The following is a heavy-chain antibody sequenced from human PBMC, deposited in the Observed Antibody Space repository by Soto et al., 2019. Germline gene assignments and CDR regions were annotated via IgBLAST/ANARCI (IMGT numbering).Heavy chain of an antibody. CDR3: ARTTLWFGEHVAFDI. J-gene: IGHJ3*02. Sequence: QVQLVQSGAEVKKPGASVKVSCKASGYTFTGYYMHWVRQAPGQGLEWMGWINPNSGGTNYAQKFQGRVTMTRDTSISTAYMELSRLRSDDTAVYYCARTTLWFGEHVAFDIWGQGTMVTVSS. CDR1: GYTFTGYY. CDR2: INPNSGGT. V-gene: IGHV1-2*02. D-gene: IGHD3-10*01.